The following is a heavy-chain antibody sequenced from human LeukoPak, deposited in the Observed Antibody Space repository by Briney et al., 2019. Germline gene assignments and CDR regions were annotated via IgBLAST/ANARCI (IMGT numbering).Heavy chain of an antibody. CDR1: GYTFTIYG. Sequence: PSVTVSFKCSGYTFTIYGIGWLRHPPGQGLGWMGWISAYNDNTNYAQTLQGRGTITTDTSTSTAYMELRSLRSDDTAVYYCARDGYSAIGNNYYYYGMDGGGQGTTVTVSA. V-gene: IGHV1-18*01. J-gene: IGHJ6*01. CDR2: ISAYNDNT. D-gene: IGHD2-2*01. CDR3: ARDGYSAIGNNYYYYGMDG.